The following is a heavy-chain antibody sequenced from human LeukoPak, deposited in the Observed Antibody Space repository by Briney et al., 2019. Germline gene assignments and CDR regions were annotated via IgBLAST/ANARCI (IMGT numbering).Heavy chain of an antibody. V-gene: IGHV3-21*01. Sequence: GGSLRLSCAASGFSFSNYAMNWVRQAPGERLEWVSSISSLSNNIYYTDSVKGRFTISRDNAKNSLYLLMNSLRVEDTAVYYCARDSSGSYSRFDYWGQGTLVTVSS. J-gene: IGHJ4*02. CDR3: ARDSSGSYSRFDY. D-gene: IGHD1-26*01. CDR1: GFSFSNYA. CDR2: ISSLSNNI.